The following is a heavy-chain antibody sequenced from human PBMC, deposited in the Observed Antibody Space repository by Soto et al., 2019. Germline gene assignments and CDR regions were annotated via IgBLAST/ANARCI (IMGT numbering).Heavy chain of an antibody. Sequence: EVQLVESGRALVQPGRSLRLSCAASGLTFDNYAMHWVRQPPGKGLEWVSGISWNGGKIGYVDSVKGRFTISRDNARNSLYLQMNSLTAEDTAFYYCATQDYWGQGTLVTVSS. CDR1: GLTFDNYA. CDR2: ISWNGGKI. CDR3: ATQDY. J-gene: IGHJ4*02. V-gene: IGHV3-9*01.